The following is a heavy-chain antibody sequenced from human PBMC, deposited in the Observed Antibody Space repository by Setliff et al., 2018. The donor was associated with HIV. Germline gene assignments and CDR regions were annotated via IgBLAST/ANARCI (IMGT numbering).Heavy chain of an antibody. Sequence: ASVKVSCKISGYALAELSIHWVRQAPGKGLEWMGGFDPKDGETIYAQKLQGRVTMTEDTSTDIAYMDLSSLRSEDTAVYYCATLSSSWTGYFDSWGQGTLVTVSS. J-gene: IGHJ4*02. CDR3: ATLSSSWTGYFDS. CDR2: FDPKDGET. CDR1: GYALAELS. D-gene: IGHD6-13*01. V-gene: IGHV1-24*01.